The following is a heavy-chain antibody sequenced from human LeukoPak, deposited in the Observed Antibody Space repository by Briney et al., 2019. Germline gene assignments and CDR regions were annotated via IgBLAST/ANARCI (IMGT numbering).Heavy chain of an antibody. J-gene: IGHJ4*02. CDR1: GGSISSSSYY. Sequence: SETLSLTCTVSGGSISSSSYYWGWIRQPPGKGLEWIGSIYYSGSTYYNPSLKSRVTISVDTSKNQFSLKLSSVTAADTAVYYCARLALIGLDYWGQGILVTVSS. CDR3: ARLALIGLDY. CDR2: IYYSGST. D-gene: IGHD3-16*02. V-gene: IGHV4-39*01.